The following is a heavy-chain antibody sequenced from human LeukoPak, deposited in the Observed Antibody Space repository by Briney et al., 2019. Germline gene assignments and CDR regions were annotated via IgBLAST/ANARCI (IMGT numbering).Heavy chain of an antibody. CDR2: ISGSGGST. CDR1: GFTFSSYG. D-gene: IGHD5-18*01. CDR3: AKGYSYGSANWYFDL. V-gene: IGHV3-23*01. J-gene: IGHJ2*01. Sequence: GGTLRLSCAASGFTFSSYGMSWVRQAPGKGLEWVSAISGSGGSTYYADSVKGRFTISRDNSKNTLYLQMNSLRAEDTAVYYCAKGYSYGSANWYFDLWGRGTLVTVSS.